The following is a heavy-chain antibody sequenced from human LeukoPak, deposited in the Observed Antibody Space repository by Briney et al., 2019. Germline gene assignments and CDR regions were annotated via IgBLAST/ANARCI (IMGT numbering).Heavy chain of an antibody. CDR1: GGSISSGGYS. V-gene: IGHV4-30-2*01. J-gene: IGHJ4*02. CDR3: AREKGYYDSSGYYYFPDY. D-gene: IGHD3-22*01. Sequence: SQTLSLTCAVSGGSISSGGYSWSWIRQPPGKGLEWIGYIYHSGSTYYNPSLKSRVTISVDRSKNQFSLKLSSVTAADTAVYYCAREKGYYDSSGYYYFPDYWGQGTLITVSS. CDR2: IYHSGST.